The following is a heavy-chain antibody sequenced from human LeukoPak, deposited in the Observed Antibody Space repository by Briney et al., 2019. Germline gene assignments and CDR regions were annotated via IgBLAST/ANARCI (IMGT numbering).Heavy chain of an antibody. Sequence: ASVKVSCKASGYTFTGYYMHWVQQAPGQGLEWMGWINPNSGGTNYAQKFQGRVTMTRDTSISTAYMELSRLRSDDTAVYYCARPRASAYNWFDPWGQGTLVTVSS. V-gene: IGHV1-2*02. D-gene: IGHD6-25*01. J-gene: IGHJ5*02. CDR3: ARPRASAYNWFDP. CDR2: INPNSGGT. CDR1: GYTFTGYY.